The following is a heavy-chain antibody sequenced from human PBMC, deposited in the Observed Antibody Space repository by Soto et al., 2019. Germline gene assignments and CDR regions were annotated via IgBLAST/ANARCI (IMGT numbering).Heavy chain of an antibody. V-gene: IGHV6-1*01. Sequence: SQTLSLTCAISGDSVSSNTAAWNWIRSSPSRGLEWLGRTYYRSNWRHDYAVSVKSRITVNPDTSKNHFSLQLNSVTPDDTAVYYCARRVARSGFDLSGQGTLVTVSS. CDR2: TYYRSNWRH. D-gene: IGHD6-19*01. J-gene: IGHJ4*02. CDR1: GDSVSSNTAA. CDR3: ARRVARSGFDL.